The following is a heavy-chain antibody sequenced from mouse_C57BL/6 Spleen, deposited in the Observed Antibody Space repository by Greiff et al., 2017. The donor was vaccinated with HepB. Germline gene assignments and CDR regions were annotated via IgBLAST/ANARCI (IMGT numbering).Heavy chain of an antibody. Sequence: EVQLQESGGDLVKPGGSLKLSCAASGFTFSSYGMSWVRQTPDKRLEWVATISSGGSYTYYPDSVKGRFTISRDNAKNTLYLQMSSLKSEDTAMYYCARRGGSSPYYYAMDYWGQGTSVTVSS. CDR3: ARRGGSSPYYYAMDY. D-gene: IGHD1-1*01. CDR1: GFTFSSYG. V-gene: IGHV5-6*01. CDR2: ISSGGSYT. J-gene: IGHJ4*01.